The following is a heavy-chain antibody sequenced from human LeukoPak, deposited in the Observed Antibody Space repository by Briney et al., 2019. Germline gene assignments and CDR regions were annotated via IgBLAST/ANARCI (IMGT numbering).Heavy chain of an antibody. J-gene: IGHJ4*02. D-gene: IGHD2-15*01. CDR3: ATYCSGGSCYGVDY. CDR2: FDPEDGET. Sequence: ASVKVSCKVSGYTLTELSMHWVRQTPGKGLEWMGGFDPEDGETIYAQKFQGRVTMTEDTPTDTAYMELSSLRSEDTAVYYCATYCSGGSCYGVDYWGQGTLVTVSS. V-gene: IGHV1-24*01. CDR1: GYTLTELS.